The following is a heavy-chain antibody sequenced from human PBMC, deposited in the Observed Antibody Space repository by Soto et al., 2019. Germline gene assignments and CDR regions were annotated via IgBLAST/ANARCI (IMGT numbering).Heavy chain of an antibody. CDR3: ARWWSGSRQGFDP. J-gene: IGHJ5*02. V-gene: IGHV4-31*03. CDR2: IYYSGST. D-gene: IGHD3-3*01. Sequence: QVQLQESGPGLVKPSQTLSLTCTVSGGSIRSGVYYWSWIRQHPGKGLEWIGYIYYSGSTYYNPSLKSRVTISVDTSKNQFSLKLSSVTAADTAVYYCARWWSGSRQGFDPWGQGTLVTVSS. CDR1: GGSIRSGVYY.